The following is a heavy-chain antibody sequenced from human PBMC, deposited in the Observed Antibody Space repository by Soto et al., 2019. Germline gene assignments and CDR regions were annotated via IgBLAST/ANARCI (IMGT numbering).Heavy chain of an antibody. J-gene: IGHJ5*02. D-gene: IGHD3-16*01. CDR1: GIVFGDY. CDR3: ARLPFPWGWFDP. Sequence: GGSLRLSCAASGIVFGDYMSWVRQAPGKGLEWLSYISGSGRTIYSADSVKGRFTISRDNATNSLYLQMNNVRTEDTAVYYCARLPFPWGWFDPWGQGTLVTVSS. CDR2: ISGSGRTI. V-gene: IGHV3-11*01.